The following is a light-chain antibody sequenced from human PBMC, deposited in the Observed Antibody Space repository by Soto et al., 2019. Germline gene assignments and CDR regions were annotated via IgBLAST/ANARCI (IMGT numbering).Light chain of an antibody. J-gene: IGLJ3*02. V-gene: IGLV2-14*01. CDR2: DVS. Sequence: QSALTQPASVSGSPGQSITISCTGTSSDVGGYNYVSWHQQHPGKAPKLMIYDVSNLSSGVSNRFSGYKSGNTASLTISGLQAEDEADYYCSSYTSSSTRVFGGGTKLTVL. CDR1: SSDVGGYNY. CDR3: SSYTSSSTRV.